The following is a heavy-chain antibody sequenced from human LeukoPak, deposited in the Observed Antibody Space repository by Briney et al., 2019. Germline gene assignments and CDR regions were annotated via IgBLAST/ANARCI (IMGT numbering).Heavy chain of an antibody. J-gene: IGHJ4*02. D-gene: IGHD5-12*01. Sequence: ASETLSLTCTVSGGSISSSSYYWGWIRQPPGKGLEWIGSIYYSGSTYYNPSLKSRVTISVDTSKNQFYLKLSSVTAADTAVYYCARVRGYDFGYWGQGTLVTVSS. V-gene: IGHV4-39*07. CDR1: GGSISSSSYY. CDR2: IYYSGST. CDR3: ARVRGYDFGY.